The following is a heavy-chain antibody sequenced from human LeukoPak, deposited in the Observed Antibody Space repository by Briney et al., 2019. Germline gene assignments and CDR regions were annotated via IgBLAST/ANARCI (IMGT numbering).Heavy chain of an antibody. V-gene: IGHV3-64D*06. D-gene: IGHD3-16*01. Sequence: GGSLRLSCSASGFTFSTYAMHWVRQAPGKGLEYVSALSSNGGSTYYADSVKGRFTISRDNSKNTLYLQMSSLRAEDTAVFYCVKRGGGFYDYWGEGTLVTVSS. CDR2: LSSNGGST. CDR3: VKRGGGFYDY. CDR1: GFTFSTYA. J-gene: IGHJ4*02.